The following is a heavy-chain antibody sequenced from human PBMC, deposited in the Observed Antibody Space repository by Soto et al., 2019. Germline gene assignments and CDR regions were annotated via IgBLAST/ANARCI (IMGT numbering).Heavy chain of an antibody. J-gene: IGHJ5*02. CDR1: GFTFSSYA. CDR3: AKHRYSGSCYWFDP. V-gene: IGHV3-23*01. Sequence: EVQLLESGGGLVQPGGSLRLSCAASGFTFSSYAMSWVRQAPGKGLEWVSAISGSGGSTYYADSVKGRFTISRDNSKNTLYLQMKIMRAEDTAVYYCAKHRYSGSCYWFDPWGQGTLVTVSS. D-gene: IGHD1-26*01. CDR2: ISGSGGST.